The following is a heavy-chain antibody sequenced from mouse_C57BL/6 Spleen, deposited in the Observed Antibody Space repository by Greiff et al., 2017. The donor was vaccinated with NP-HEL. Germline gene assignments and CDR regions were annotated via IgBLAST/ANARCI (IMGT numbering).Heavy chain of an antibody. V-gene: IGHV3-6*01. Sequence: ESGPGLVKPSQSLSLTCSVTGYSITSGYYWNWIRQFPGNKLEWMGYISYDGSNNYNPSLKNRISITRDTSKNQFFLKLNSVTTEDTATYYCARRGDDFDYWGQGTTLTVSS. CDR2: ISYDGSN. CDR3: ARRGDDFDY. CDR1: GYSITSGYY. J-gene: IGHJ2*01. D-gene: IGHD3-3*01.